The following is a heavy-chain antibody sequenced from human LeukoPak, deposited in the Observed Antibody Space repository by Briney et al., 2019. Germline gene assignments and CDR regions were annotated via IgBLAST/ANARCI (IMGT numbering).Heavy chain of an antibody. CDR1: GFTFSGSA. J-gene: IGHJ4*02. CDR3: RYYDILTGSYLPDY. Sequence: GGSLRLSCAASGFTFSGSAMHWVRQASGKGLEWVGRTRSKANNYATAYAASVKGRFTISRDDSKNTAYLQMNSLKTEDTAVYYCRYYDILTGSYLPDYWGQGTLVTVSS. D-gene: IGHD3-9*01. V-gene: IGHV3-73*01. CDR2: TRSKANNYAT.